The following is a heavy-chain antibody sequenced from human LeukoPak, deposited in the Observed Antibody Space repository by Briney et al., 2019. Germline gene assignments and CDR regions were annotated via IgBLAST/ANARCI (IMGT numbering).Heavy chain of an antibody. CDR2: ISSSSSYI. Sequence: GGSLRLSCAASGFTFSSYSMNWVRQAPGKGLEWVSSISSSSSYIYYADSVKGRFTISRDNAKNPLYLQMNSLRAEDTAVYYCARDQLSEGSYPFDYWGQGTLVTVSS. V-gene: IGHV3-21*01. CDR3: ARDQLSEGSYPFDY. D-gene: IGHD1-26*01. CDR1: GFTFSSYS. J-gene: IGHJ4*02.